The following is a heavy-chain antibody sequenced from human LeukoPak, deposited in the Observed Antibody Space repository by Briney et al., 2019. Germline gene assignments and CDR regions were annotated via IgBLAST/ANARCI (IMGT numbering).Heavy chain of an antibody. Sequence: SETLSLTCTVSGGSISNYYWSWIRQPPGKGLECIGYIYYSGSTNYNPSLKSRVTISLDTSKNRFSLKLTSVTAADTALYYCARALGYYDYWGQGTLVTVSS. CDR2: IYYSGST. CDR1: GGSISNYY. V-gene: IGHV4-59*01. J-gene: IGHJ4*02. D-gene: IGHD3-22*01. CDR3: ARALGYYDY.